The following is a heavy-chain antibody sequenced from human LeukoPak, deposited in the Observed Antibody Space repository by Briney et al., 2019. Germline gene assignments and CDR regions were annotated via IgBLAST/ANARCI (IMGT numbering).Heavy chain of an antibody. J-gene: IGHJ4*02. CDR3: ARRRSSSWYYFDY. CDR1: GGSFSGYY. CDR2: INHSGST. Sequence: SETLSLTCAVYGGSFSGYYWSWIRQPPGKGLEWIGEINHSGSTNYNPSLKSRVTIPVDTSKNQFSLKLSSVTAANTAVYYCARRRSSSWYYFDYWGQGTLVTVSS. D-gene: IGHD6-13*01. V-gene: IGHV4-34*01.